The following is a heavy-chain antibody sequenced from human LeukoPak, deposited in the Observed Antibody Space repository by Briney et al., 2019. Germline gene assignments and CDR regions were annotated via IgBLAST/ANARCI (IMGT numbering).Heavy chain of an antibody. J-gene: IGHJ4*02. V-gene: IGHV4-39*01. CDR2: IYYTGSA. Sequence: SETLSLTCTVSGGSISSSSYYWSWIRQPPGKGLEWIGSIYYTGSAYYNPSLKSRVTMSVDTSKNQFSLRLSSVTAADTAVYSCARHPERYSYFDYWGQGTLVTVSS. D-gene: IGHD5-18*01. CDR3: ARHPERYSYFDY. CDR1: GGSISSSSYY.